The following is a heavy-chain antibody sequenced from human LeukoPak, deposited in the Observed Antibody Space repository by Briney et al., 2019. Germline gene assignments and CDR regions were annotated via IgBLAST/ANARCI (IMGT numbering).Heavy chain of an antibody. CDR2: ITASGGST. J-gene: IGHJ4*02. CDR3: AKDLSACDH. Sequence: PGGSLRLSCAASGFTFSSYAMSWVRQAPGKGLEWVSAITASGGSTYYADSVKGRFTISRDNSKNTLYLQMNSLRAADTAVYYCAKDLSACDHWGQGTLVTVSS. V-gene: IGHV3-23*01. CDR1: GFTFSSYA.